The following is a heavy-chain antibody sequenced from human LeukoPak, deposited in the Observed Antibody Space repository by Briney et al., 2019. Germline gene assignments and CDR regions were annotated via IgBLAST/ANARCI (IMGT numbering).Heavy chain of an antibody. D-gene: IGHD2-15*01. V-gene: IGHV1-18*01. CDR1: GYTFTSYG. CDR3: ARVSSCSGGSCYSPYLFQH. CDR2: ISAYNGNT. J-gene: IGHJ1*01. Sequence: ASVKVSCKASGYTFTSYGISWVRQAPGQGLEWMGWISAYNGNTNYAQKPQGRVTMTTDTSTSTAYMELRSLRSDDTAVYYCARVSSCSGGSCYSPYLFQHWGQGTLVTVSS.